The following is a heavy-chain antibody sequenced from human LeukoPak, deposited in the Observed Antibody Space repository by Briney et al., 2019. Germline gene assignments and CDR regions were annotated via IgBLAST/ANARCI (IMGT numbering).Heavy chain of an antibody. CDR3: ARGADYGDS. CDR1: GGTFSSYA. V-gene: IGHV1-69*04. Sequence: ASVKVSCKASGGTFSSYAISWVRQAPGQGLEWMGRIIPILGIANYTQKFQGRVTMTRDTSTNTVYMELSSLRSEDTAVYYCARGADYGDSWGQGTLVTVSS. J-gene: IGHJ4*02. CDR2: IIPILGIA.